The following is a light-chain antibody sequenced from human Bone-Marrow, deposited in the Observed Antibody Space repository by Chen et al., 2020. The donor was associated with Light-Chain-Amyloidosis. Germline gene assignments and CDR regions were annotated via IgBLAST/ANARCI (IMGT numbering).Light chain of an antibody. CDR3: QSADSSGTYEVI. J-gene: IGLJ2*01. CDR2: RDT. Sequence: SHELTQPPSVSVSPGQTARIPCSGDDLPTKYAYWYQQKPGQAPVLVIHRDTERPSGISERFSGSRSGTTATLTISGVQAEDEADYHCQSADSSGTYEVIFGGGTKLTVL. V-gene: IGLV3-25*03. CDR1: DLPTKY.